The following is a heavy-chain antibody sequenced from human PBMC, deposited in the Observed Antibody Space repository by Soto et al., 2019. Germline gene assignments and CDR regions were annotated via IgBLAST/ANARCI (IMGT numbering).Heavy chain of an antibody. Sequence: QVQLQESGPGLVKPSGTLSLTCAVSSGSISSSNWWSCVRQPPGKGLEWIGEIYHSGSTNYNPSHTRRVTITVDKSKNQFSLKVSSVTATDTAVYYCASLGTPDRVTTYYMDVWGKGTTVTVSS. V-gene: IGHV4-4*02. J-gene: IGHJ6*03. CDR2: IYHSGST. D-gene: IGHD4-17*01. CDR3: ASLGTPDRVTTYYMDV. CDR1: SGSISSSNW.